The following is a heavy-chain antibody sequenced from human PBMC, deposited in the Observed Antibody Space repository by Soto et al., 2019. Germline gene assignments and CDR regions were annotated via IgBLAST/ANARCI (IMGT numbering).Heavy chain of an antibody. Sequence: PGESLKISCSASGFTFSDYTMHWVRQTSEKRLEYISIIDSNGQITDYAESVKGRFAISRDNSKNTLYLQMTSLRTDDTAVYYCVKDRLRLCTSTSCSLLDSCCQGAAVTVSS. D-gene: IGHD2-2*01. CDR2: IDSNGQIT. CDR3: VKDRLRLCTSTSCSLLDS. V-gene: IGHV3-64D*06. CDR1: GFTFSDYT. J-gene: IGHJ4*02.